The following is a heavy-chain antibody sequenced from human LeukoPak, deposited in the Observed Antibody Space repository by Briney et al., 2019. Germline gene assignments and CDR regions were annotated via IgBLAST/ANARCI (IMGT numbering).Heavy chain of an antibody. CDR1: GYTFTSYG. Sequence: GASVKVSCKASGYTFTSYGISWVRQAPGQGLEWMGWISAYNGNTSYAQKLQGRVTMTTDTSTSTAYMELRSLRSDDTAVYYCARDNIWGVRGVIITYGMDVWGQGTTVTVSS. D-gene: IGHD3-10*01. CDR2: ISAYNGNT. V-gene: IGHV1-18*01. J-gene: IGHJ6*02. CDR3: ARDNIWGVRGVIITYGMDV.